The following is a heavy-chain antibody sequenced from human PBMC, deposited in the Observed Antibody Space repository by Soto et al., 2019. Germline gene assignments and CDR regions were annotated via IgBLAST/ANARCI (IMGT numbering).Heavy chain of an antibody. CDR1: GVSTSNHY. Sequence: QVQLQESGPGLVKPSETLSLTCSVSGVSTSNHYWTWIRKPPGQGPEWIGCIYYRGTTNYNASFNSRVTISLDTSKNQFSLKLTSVTTADTAVYYCARGGGSPDHDHEFDYWGQGILVTVSS. D-gene: IGHD6-19*01. CDR3: ARGGGSPDHDHEFDY. CDR2: IYYRGTT. V-gene: IGHV4-59*11. J-gene: IGHJ4*02.